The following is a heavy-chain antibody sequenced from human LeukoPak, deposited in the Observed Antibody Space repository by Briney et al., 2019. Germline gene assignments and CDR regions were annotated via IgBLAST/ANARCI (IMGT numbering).Heavy chain of an antibody. Sequence: PSETLSLTCAVYGGSFSNYYWSWIRQPPGKGLEWIGEIHPYGFTNFNPSLKSRVSISVDTSKNQFSLKLTSVTAADTAVYYCSTGSDESKTGDTWGQGSLVTVSS. CDR3: STGSDESKTGDT. V-gene: IGHV4-34*01. J-gene: IGHJ5*02. D-gene: IGHD3-9*01. CDR2: IHPYGFT. CDR1: GGSFSNYY.